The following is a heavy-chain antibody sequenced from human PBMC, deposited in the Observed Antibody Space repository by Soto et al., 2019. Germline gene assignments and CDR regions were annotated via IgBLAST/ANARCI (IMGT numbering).Heavy chain of an antibody. CDR3: AKAETPVYCSGGSCYYWYFDL. CDR2: ISWNSGSI. J-gene: IGHJ2*01. CDR1: GFTFDDYA. D-gene: IGHD2-15*01. V-gene: IGHV3-9*01. Sequence: GGSLRLSCAASGFTFDDYAMHWVRQAPGKGLEWVSGISWNSGSIGYADSVKGRFTISRDNAKNSLYLQMNSLRAEDTALYYCAKAETPVYCSGGSCYYWYFDLWGRGTLVTVSS.